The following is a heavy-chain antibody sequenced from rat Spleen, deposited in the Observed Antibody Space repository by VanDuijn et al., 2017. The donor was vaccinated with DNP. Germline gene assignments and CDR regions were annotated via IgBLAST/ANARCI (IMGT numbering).Heavy chain of an antibody. Sequence: EVQLVESGGGLVQPGRSLKLSCAASGFTFSDYNMAWVRQAPKKGLEWVATIIYGGSRTQYRDSVKGRFTISRDNAKSTLYLQMDSLRSEDTATYYCATGGPEGYWGQGVMVTVSS. CDR2: IIYGGSRT. V-gene: IGHV5S10*01. D-gene: IGHD1-11*01. CDR1: GFTFSDYN. J-gene: IGHJ2*01. CDR3: ATGGPEGY.